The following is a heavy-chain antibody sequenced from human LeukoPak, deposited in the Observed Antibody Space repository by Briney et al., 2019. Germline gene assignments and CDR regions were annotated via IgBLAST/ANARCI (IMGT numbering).Heavy chain of an antibody. CDR1: EFTFSNYA. D-gene: IGHD2-21*01. V-gene: IGHV3-23*01. J-gene: IGHJ6*02. CDR3: ARDRIVVVPGHYYYGMDV. CDR2: ISGSGGST. Sequence: GGSLRLSCAASEFTFSNYAMNWVRQAPGKGLEWVSGISGSGGSTYYADSVKGRFTISRDNSKNTLYLQMNSLRAEDTAVYYCARDRIVVVPGHYYYGMDVWGQGTTVTVSS.